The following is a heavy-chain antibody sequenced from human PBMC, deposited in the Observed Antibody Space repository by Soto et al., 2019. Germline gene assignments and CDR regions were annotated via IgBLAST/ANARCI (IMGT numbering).Heavy chain of an antibody. CDR1: GGSISSSSYY. D-gene: IGHD2-8*01. J-gene: IGHJ4*02. CDR3: ARQGVLMVRAFDY. CDR2: IYYSGST. V-gene: IGHV4-39*01. Sequence: QLQLQESGPGLVKPSETLSLTCTVSGGSISSSSYYWGWIRQPPGKGLEWIGSIYYSGSTYYNPSLKSRVTISVDTSKNQFSLKLSSVTAADTAVYYCARQGVLMVRAFDYWGQGTLVTVSS.